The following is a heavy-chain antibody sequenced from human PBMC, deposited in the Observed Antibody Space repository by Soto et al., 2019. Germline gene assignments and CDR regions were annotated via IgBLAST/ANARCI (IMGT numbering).Heavy chain of an antibody. J-gene: IGHJ4*02. Sequence: GGSLRLSCAASGFSFSTSWIHWIRQVPGKGLVWVSAINPDGSVSRNADSVRGRFTVSRDNAKNTVYLQMSSLRDEDTAIYYCARILWTWGQGTLVTVSS. CDR1: GFSFSTSW. V-gene: IGHV3-74*01. CDR2: INPDGSVS. D-gene: IGHD2-21*01. CDR3: ARILWT.